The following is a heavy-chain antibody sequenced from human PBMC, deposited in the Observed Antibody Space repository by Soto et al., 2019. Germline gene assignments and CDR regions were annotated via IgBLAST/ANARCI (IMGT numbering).Heavy chain of an antibody. J-gene: IGHJ4*02. CDR2: ISSSSSYI. V-gene: IGHV3-21*01. CDR3: ARDGGGFSTPFDY. Sequence: GSLRLSCAASGFTFSSYSMNWVRQAPGKGLEWVSSISSSSSYIYYADSVKGRFTISRDNAKNSLYLQMNSLRAEDTAVYYCARDGGGFSTPFDYWGQGTLVTVSS. D-gene: IGHD3-16*01. CDR1: GFTFSSYS.